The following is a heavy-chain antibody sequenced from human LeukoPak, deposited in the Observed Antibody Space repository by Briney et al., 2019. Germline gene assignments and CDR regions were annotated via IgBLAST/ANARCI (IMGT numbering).Heavy chain of an antibody. CDR2: MSGNGEST. CDR3: ASEGIWFGEA. V-gene: IGHV3-23*01. CDR1: GLTFRNYA. D-gene: IGHD3-10*01. J-gene: IGHJ4*02. Sequence: GGSLRLSCAASGLTFRNYAMSWVRQAPGKGLEWVSAMSGNGESTDYADSVKGRFTISRDNSKNSLYLQMNSLRAEDTAVYYCASEGIWFGEARGQGTLVTVSS.